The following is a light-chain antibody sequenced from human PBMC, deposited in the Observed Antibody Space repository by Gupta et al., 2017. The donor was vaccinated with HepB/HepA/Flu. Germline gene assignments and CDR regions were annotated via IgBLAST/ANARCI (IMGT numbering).Light chain of an antibody. CDR1: SSNIGSNY. CDR3: AAWDDSLSGWV. CDR2: RNN. J-gene: IGLJ3*02. V-gene: IGLV1-47*01. Sequence: QPVLTQPPSASGTPGQRVTISFSGSSSNIGSNYVYWYQQLPGTAPKLLIYRNNQRPSGVPDRFSGSKSGTSASLAISGLRSEDEADYYCAAWDDSLSGWVFGGGTKLTVL.